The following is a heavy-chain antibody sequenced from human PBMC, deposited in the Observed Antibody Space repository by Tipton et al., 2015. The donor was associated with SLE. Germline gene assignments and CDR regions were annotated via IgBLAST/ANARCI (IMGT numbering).Heavy chain of an antibody. CDR3: ARARYCSSTSCPSYMDV. CDR1: GYTFTSYG. J-gene: IGHJ6*03. Sequence: QLVQSGAEAKKPGASVKVSCKASGYTFTSYGISWVRQAPGQGLEWMGWISAYNGNTNYAQKLQGRVTMTTDTSTSTAYMELRSLRSDDTAVYYCARARYCSSTSCPSYMDVWGKGTTVTVSS. V-gene: IGHV1-18*01. D-gene: IGHD2-2*01. CDR2: ISAYNGNT.